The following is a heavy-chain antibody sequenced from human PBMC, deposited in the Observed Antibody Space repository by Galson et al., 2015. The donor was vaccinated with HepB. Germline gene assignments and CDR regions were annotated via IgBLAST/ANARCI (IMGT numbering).Heavy chain of an antibody. J-gene: IGHJ3*02. CDR3: ARSDILHYYGSGSCGGDAFDI. V-gene: IGHV1-3*01. Sequence: SVKVSCKASGYTFTSYAMHWVRQAPGQRLEWMGWINAGNGNTKYSQKFQGRVTITRDTSASTAYMELSSLRSEDTAVYYCARSDILHYYGSGSCGGDAFDIWGQGTMVTVSS. D-gene: IGHD3-10*01. CDR1: GYTFTSYA. CDR2: INAGNGNT.